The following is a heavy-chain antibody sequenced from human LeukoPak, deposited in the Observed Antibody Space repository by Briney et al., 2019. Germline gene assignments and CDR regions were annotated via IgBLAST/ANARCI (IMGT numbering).Heavy chain of an antibody. V-gene: IGHV3-23*01. D-gene: IGHD2/OR15-2a*01. CDR3: EKDARTGVWNIGDSWFDP. J-gene: IGHJ5*02. CDR1: GFTFNKYA. CDR2: LSDRVAST. Sequence: GGSLRLSCSASGFTFNKYAMTWVRQAAGQGLEWVSFLSDRVASTFYAESVRGRFTIYTDNSKNMLYLHINSLRAEDTAVSYCEKDARTGVWNIGDSWFDPWGQGTLVTVSS.